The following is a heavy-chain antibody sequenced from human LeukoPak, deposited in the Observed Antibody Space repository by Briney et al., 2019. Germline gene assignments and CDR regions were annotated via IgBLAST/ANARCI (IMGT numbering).Heavy chain of an antibody. Sequence: TGGSLRLSCAASRFTFSSYSMNWVRQAPGKGLEWVSYISSSGSTIYYADSVKGRFTTSRDNAKNSLYLQMNSLRAEDTAVYYCAREYRTAYFDYWGQGTLVTVSS. CDR2: ISSSGSTI. CDR1: RFTFSSYS. D-gene: IGHD2-2*01. J-gene: IGHJ4*02. CDR3: AREYRTAYFDY. V-gene: IGHV3-48*01.